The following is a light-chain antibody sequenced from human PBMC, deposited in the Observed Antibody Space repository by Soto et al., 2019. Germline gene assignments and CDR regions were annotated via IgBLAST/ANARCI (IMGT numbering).Light chain of an antibody. CDR1: SSDVGGYNY. J-gene: IGLJ1*01. CDR3: SSYTSSSTGG. V-gene: IGLV2-14*01. Sequence: QSVLTQPASVSGSPGQSITISCTGTSSDVGGYNYVSWYQQHPGKAPKLMIYDVSNRPSGVSNRFSGSKSGNTASLTISGLQAEDEADYYCSSYTSSSTGGVGTGTKLTVL. CDR2: DVS.